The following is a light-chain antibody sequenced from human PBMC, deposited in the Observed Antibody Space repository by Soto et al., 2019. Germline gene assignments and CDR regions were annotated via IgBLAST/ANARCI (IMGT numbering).Light chain of an antibody. CDR3: QQYDRAPRT. J-gene: IGKJ1*01. CDR1: QSVYNNY. CDR2: DAS. Sequence: EIVLTQSPGTLSLSPGDRATLSCRASQSVYNNYLAWYQQKPGQTPRLLIYDASSRATGIPDRFSGSGSGTDFTLTINRLEPEDFAVYYCQQYDRAPRTFGQGTKVDIK. V-gene: IGKV3-20*01.